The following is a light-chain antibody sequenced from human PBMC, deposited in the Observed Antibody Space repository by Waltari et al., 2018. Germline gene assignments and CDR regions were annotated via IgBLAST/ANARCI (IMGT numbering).Light chain of an antibody. CDR2: DVT. Sequence: LVILDVTKRPSGVSNRFSGSKSGNTASLTSSGLQAEDDADYYCGSYTGSSTRVFGGGTKLTVL. J-gene: IGLJ3*02. CDR3: GSYTGSSTRV. V-gene: IGLV2-14*03.